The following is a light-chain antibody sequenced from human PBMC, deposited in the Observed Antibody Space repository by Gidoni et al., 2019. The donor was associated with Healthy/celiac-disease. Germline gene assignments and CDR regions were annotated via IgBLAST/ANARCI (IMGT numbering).Light chain of an antibody. Sequence: DIQMNQSPSSLSASVGDRVTITCRASQSISSYLNWYQQKPGKAPKLLIYAASSLQSGVPSRFSGSGSGTDFTLTISSLQPEDFATYYCQQSYSTPDTFGPGTKVDIK. CDR1: QSISSY. CDR3: QQSYSTPDT. V-gene: IGKV1-39*01. J-gene: IGKJ3*01. CDR2: AAS.